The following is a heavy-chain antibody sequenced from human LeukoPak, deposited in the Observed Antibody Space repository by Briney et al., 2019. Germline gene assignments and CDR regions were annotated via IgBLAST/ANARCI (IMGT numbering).Heavy chain of an antibody. CDR1: GYTFTGYY. CDR3: ARDCGSTSCYCY. J-gene: IGHJ4*02. Sequence: ASVKVSCKASGYTFTGYYMHWVRQAPGQGLEWMGWINPNSSGTNYAQKFQGRVTMTRDTSISTAYMELSRLRSDDTAVYYCARDCGSTSCYCYWGQGTLVTVSS. D-gene: IGHD2-2*01. CDR2: INPNSSGT. V-gene: IGHV1-2*02.